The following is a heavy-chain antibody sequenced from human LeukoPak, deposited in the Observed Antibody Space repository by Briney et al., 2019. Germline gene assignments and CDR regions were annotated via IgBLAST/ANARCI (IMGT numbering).Heavy chain of an antibody. CDR2: ISSSGSTI. J-gene: IGHJ3*02. CDR3: ARVLLRVAAASSDAVDI. D-gene: IGHD6-13*01. CDR1: GFTFSYYY. Sequence: GGSLRLSCSASGFTFSYYYMSWIRQAPGKGLEWISYISSSGSTIYYADSVKGRFTISRDNAKNSLYLQMNSLRAEDTVVYYCARVLLRVAAASSDAVDIWGQGTMVTVSS. V-gene: IGHV3-11*01.